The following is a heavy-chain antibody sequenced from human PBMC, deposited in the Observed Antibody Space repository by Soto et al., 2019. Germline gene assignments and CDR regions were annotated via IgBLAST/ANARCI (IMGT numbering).Heavy chain of an antibody. Sequence: SETLSLPRTVSGGSISRSRYYWGRVRQPPGEGVGGVGSIFYSGSTYYTPSLKSRVTISVDTSKNQFSLKLSSVTAADTAVYYCARHLTYCSAGSCYSDFPYYGMDVWGQGTTVTVSS. J-gene: IGHJ6*02. V-gene: IGHV4-39*01. D-gene: IGHD2-15*01. CDR1: GGSISRSRYY. CDR3: ARHLTYCSAGSCYSDFPYYGMDV. CDR2: IFYSGST.